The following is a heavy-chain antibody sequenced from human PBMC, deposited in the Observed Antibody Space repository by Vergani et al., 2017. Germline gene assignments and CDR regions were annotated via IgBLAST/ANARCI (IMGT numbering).Heavy chain of an antibody. J-gene: IGHJ5*02. CDR1: GFKLDEYW. Sequence: EVHLVESGGGLVQPGGSLRLSCVGSGFKLDEYWMSWVRQAPGKGLEWVADMKEDGADKKYVDSVKGRFTISRDNAKNTLFLQMNSLRAEDTAVYYCARARKFRFGVVWENWFDPWGQGTLVTVSS. D-gene: IGHD3-3*01. CDR2: MKEDGADK. CDR3: ARARKFRFGVVWENWFDP. V-gene: IGHV3-7*01.